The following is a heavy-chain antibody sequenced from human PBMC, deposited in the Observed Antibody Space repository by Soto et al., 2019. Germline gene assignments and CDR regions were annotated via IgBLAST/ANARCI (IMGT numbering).Heavy chain of an antibody. CDR3: LLTGYYGPPSGS. J-gene: IGHJ5*02. V-gene: IGHV3-23*01. CDR2: ITASGTST. CDR1: GFTFSSYA. D-gene: IGHD3-9*01. Sequence: PGGSLRLSCAASGFTFSSYAMNWVRQAPGKDLEWVSSITASGTSTFYADSVKGRFTISRDNSKNIFYLQMNNLRADDTGVYYSLLTGYYGPPSGSWGQGTLVTVSS.